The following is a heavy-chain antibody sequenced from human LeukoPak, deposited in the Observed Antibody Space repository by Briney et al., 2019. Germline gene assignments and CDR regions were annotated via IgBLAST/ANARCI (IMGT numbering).Heavy chain of an antibody. CDR2: ISGSGDYT. D-gene: IGHD4-17*01. V-gene: IGHV3-23*01. CDR1: GFTFSSYA. CDR3: ARSSSSRTTSFDN. J-gene: IGHJ4*02. Sequence: PGGSLRLSCVASGFTFSSYAMNWVRQAPGKGLEWVSAISGSGDYTYYADSEKGRFTISRDNSRKTLYLQINSLTAEDTAVYYCARSSSSRTTSFDNWGQGTLVTVSS.